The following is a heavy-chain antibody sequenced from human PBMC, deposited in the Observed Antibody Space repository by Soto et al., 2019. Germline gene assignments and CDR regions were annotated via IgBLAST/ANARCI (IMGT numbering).Heavy chain of an antibody. J-gene: IGHJ6*02. D-gene: IGHD6-6*01. CDR2: ISYDGSDK. CDR1: GVTFSRYG. Sequence: QVQLVESGGGVVQPGRSLRLSCAASGVTFSRYGMHWVRQGPGKGLEWVALISYDGSDKYYADSVKGRFTISRDNSKNTLYLQINSLRSEDTAVYYCVTRTWQDVLGLDVWGQGTTVTVSS. CDR3: VTRTWQDVLGLDV. V-gene: IGHV3-30*03.